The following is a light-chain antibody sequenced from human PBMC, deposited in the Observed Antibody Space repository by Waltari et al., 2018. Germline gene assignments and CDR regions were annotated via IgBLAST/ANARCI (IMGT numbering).Light chain of an antibody. J-gene: IGLJ3*02. CDR2: DVS. V-gene: IGLV2-14*01. CDR1: SSDVGFYNY. CDR3: NSYAGSSSWV. Sequence: QSALTQPASVSGSPGQSITISCTGTSSDVGFYNYVSWYQQHPGKAPKLIIYDVSERPSGVSERFSGSKSGNTASLTISGLQAEDESDYYGNSYAGSSSWVFGGGTKLTVL.